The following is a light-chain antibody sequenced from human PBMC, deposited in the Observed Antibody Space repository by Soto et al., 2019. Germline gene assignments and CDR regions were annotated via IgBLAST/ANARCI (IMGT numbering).Light chain of an antibody. J-gene: IGKJ1*01. CDR1: QSISTW. Sequence: DIQMAESPSTLPASVGDRVTITCRANQSISTWLAWFQQKPGKAPNLLIYKASRLETGVPSRFSGSGSGTEFTLTISSLQPDDFATYYCQQYHEYWFGQGTKVDI. CDR3: QQYHEYW. CDR2: KAS. V-gene: IGKV1-5*03.